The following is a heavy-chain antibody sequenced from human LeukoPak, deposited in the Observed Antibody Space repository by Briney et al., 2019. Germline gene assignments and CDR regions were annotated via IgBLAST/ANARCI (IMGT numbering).Heavy chain of an antibody. CDR1: GFAFSSHG. CDR3: AKVATEAYYFDY. D-gene: IGHD5-12*01. CDR2: IGSFGTTI. J-gene: IGHJ4*02. Sequence: GGSLRLSCAAYGFAFSSHGMNWVRQAPGKGLEWVSYIGSFGTTISYADSVKGRFTISRDNAKSSLYLQMSSLRAEDTAVYYCAKVATEAYYFDYWGQGTQVTVSS. V-gene: IGHV3-48*04.